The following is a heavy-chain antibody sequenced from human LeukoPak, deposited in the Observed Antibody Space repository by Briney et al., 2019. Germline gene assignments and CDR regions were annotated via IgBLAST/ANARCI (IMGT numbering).Heavy chain of an antibody. CDR2: IYYSGSA. CDR3: ARHVGSGSWFDY. J-gene: IGHJ4*02. V-gene: IGHV4-39*01. CDR1: GGSISSSSYY. D-gene: IGHD6-13*01. Sequence: SETLSLTCTVPGGSISSSSYYWGWIRQPPGKGLKWIGSIYYSGSAYHNPSLKSRVTISVDTSKNQFSLKLNSVTAADTAVYFCARHVGSGSWFDYWGQGTLVTVSS.